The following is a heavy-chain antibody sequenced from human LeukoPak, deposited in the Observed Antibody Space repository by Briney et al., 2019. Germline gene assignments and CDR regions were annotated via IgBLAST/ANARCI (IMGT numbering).Heavy chain of an antibody. Sequence: GGSLRLSCAASGFTFSTYGMHWVRQAPGKGLEWVAFIRNDGTNEWYADSVRGRFTISRDNSKNTTSLQMNSLRTEDTAVYYCALECGGGCLEDYWGQGTLATVSS. D-gene: IGHD2-21*02. J-gene: IGHJ4*02. CDR2: IRNDGTNE. CDR3: ALECGGGCLEDY. V-gene: IGHV3-30*02. CDR1: GFTFSTYG.